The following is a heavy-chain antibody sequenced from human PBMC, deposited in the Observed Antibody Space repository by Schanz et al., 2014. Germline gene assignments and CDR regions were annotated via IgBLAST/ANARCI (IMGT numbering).Heavy chain of an antibody. Sequence: GQLLESGGGLIQPGGSLRLSCAAYGFTLSSYAMHWVRQAPGKGLEWVAVISYDGSNKYYADSVKGRFTVSRDNSENTLYLQMNSLSADDTAVFYCAKARRKSNCSGGRCFHYSYYGMDVWGQGTTVTVSS. CDR2: ISYDGSNK. V-gene: IGHV3-30-3*01. CDR1: GFTLSSYA. D-gene: IGHD2-15*01. J-gene: IGHJ6*02. CDR3: AKARRKSNCSGGRCFHYSYYGMDV.